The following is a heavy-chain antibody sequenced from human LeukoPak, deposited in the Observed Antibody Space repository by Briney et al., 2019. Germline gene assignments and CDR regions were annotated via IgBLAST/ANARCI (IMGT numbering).Heavy chain of an antibody. CDR2: IIPMFGTP. J-gene: IGHJ3*02. CDR3: ARGRIDMVNDAFDI. CDR1: GGTFRNCA. D-gene: IGHD3-10*01. Sequence: ASVKVSCKASGGTFRNCAISWVRQAPGQGLEWMGRIIPMFGTPYYAQKFEARVTITLDEATSTAYMEISSLGSDDTAVYFCARGRIDMVNDAFDIWGQGTMVTVSS. V-gene: IGHV1-69*13.